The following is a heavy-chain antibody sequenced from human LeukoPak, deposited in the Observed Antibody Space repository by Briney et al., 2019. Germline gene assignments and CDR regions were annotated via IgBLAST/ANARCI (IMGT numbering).Heavy chain of an antibody. Sequence: GGSLRLSCAASGFTFSSYAMSWVRQAPGKGLEWVSAISGSGGSTYYADSVKGRFTISRDNSKNTLYLQMNSLRAEDTAVHYCAKPPEWELLGYFDYWGQGTLVTVSS. J-gene: IGHJ4*02. CDR2: ISGSGGST. CDR3: AKPPEWELLGYFDY. V-gene: IGHV3-23*01. D-gene: IGHD1-26*01. CDR1: GFTFSSYA.